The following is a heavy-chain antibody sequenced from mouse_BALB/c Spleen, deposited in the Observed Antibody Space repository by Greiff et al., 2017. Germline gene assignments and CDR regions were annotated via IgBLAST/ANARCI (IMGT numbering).Heavy chain of an antibody. D-gene: IGHD2-1*01. CDR3: ARDRGYGNYWYFDV. CDR1: GFTFSSYA. V-gene: IGHV5-9-4*01. CDR2: ISSGGSYT. Sequence: EVQVVESGGGLVKPGGSLKLSCAASGFTFSSYAMSWVRQSPEKRLEWVAEISSGGSYTYYPDSVKGRFTISRDNAKNTLYLQMSSLKSEDTAMYYCARDRGYGNYWYFDVWGAGTTVTVSS. J-gene: IGHJ1*01.